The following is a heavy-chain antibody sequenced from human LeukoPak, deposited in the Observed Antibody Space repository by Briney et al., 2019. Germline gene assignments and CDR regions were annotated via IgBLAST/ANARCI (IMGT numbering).Heavy chain of an antibody. Sequence: GGSLRLSCAASGFRFSTYAMSWVRQAPGKGLEWVSIISNSGDGTYYADSVKGRFTISGDNSQNTLYLQMSTLRAEDTAVYYCAKGVLLAIPATRAFDYWGQGTLVTVSS. D-gene: IGHD3-16*01. CDR2: ISNSGDGT. CDR3: AKGVLLAIPATRAFDY. CDR1: GFRFSTYA. V-gene: IGHV3-23*01. J-gene: IGHJ4*02.